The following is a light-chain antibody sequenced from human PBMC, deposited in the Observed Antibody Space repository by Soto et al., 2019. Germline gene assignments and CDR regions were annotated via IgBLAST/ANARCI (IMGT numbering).Light chain of an antibody. Sequence: DFVMTQSPDSLAVSLGERATINCRSSQSVLSNSDNKNYLAWFQQKPGQPPKLLFYWASTRESGVPDRFSGSGSATDFTLTISSLQAKDVAVYYCQQYHSDPITFGQGTRLEIK. CDR2: WAS. CDR3: QQYHSDPIT. V-gene: IGKV4-1*01. CDR1: QSVLSNSDNKNY. J-gene: IGKJ5*01.